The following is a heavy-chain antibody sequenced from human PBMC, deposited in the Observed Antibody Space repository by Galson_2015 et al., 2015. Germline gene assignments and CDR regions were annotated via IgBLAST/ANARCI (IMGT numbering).Heavy chain of an antibody. Sequence: SVKVSCKASGGTFSSYAISWVRQAPGQGPEWMGGIIPIFGTANYAQKFQGRVTITADESTSTAYMELSSLRSEDTAVYYCARTTVGLHYYYYYMDVWGKGTTVTVSS. CDR3: ARTTVGLHYYYYYMDV. CDR1: GGTFSSYA. J-gene: IGHJ6*03. CDR2: IIPIFGTA. D-gene: IGHD4-11*01. V-gene: IGHV1-69*13.